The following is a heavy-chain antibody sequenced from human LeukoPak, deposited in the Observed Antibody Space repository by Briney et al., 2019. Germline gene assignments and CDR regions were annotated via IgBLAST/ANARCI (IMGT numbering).Heavy chain of an antibody. V-gene: IGHV4-59*01. D-gene: IGHD6-13*01. CDR1: GGSISGYH. CDR3: ARGIAAAGMDY. Sequence: SETLSLTCNVSGGSISGYHWSWIRQPPGKGLEWLGYIYYSGSSNYNPSLKSRVTISADTSKNQFSLKLSSVTAADTAVYYCARGIAAAGMDYWGQGTLVTVSS. CDR2: IYYSGSS. J-gene: IGHJ4*02.